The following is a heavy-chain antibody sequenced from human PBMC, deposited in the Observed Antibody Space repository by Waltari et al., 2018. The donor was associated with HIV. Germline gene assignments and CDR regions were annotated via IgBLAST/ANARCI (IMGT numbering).Heavy chain of an antibody. J-gene: IGHJ4*02. CDR2: MNPKRGHT. D-gene: IGHD5-12*01. V-gene: IGHV1-8*01. CDR1: GYTFIGYD. Sequence: QVQLVQSGAEVKELGTSVRVSCKASGYTFIGYDIHWVRQAAGQGLECMGWMNPKRGHTGYEQSFQGRVIMTRNISIDTAYMELTSLKFEDTAVYFCARSRSGGFAPRFDYWGQGALVTVSS. CDR3: ARSRSGGFAPRFDY.